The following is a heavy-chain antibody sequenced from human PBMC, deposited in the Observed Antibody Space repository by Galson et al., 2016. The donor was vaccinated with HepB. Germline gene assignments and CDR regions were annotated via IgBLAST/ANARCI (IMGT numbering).Heavy chain of an antibody. V-gene: IGHV1-24*01. CDR2: LHPEDGKN. CDR3: TTDTTNSRNFPYGFDF. Sequence: SVKVSCKVSGHTLSELFIHWVRQAPGRGLEWMGGLHPEDGKNVYAQKFQGRVTMTEDTSTDTAYLELDSLTFDDTAVYFCTTDTTNSRNFPYGFDFWGQGTLVTVSS. J-gene: IGHJ3*01. D-gene: IGHD2/OR15-2a*01. CDR1: GHTLSELF.